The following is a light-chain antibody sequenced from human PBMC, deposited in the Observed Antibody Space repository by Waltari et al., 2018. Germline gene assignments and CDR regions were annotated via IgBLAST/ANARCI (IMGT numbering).Light chain of an antibody. CDR2: RNN. V-gene: IGLV1-47*01. CDR3: AAWDDTLSAVL. J-gene: IGLJ3*02. CDR1: RYNIGFYY. Sequence: QSVLTQPPSASGTPGQRVSLPCSGGRYNIGFYYVFRYQHLPGTTPKLLIYRNNQRPSGVPDRFSGSKSGTSASLAISGLRSEDEADYYCAAWDDTLSAVLFGGGTNLTVL.